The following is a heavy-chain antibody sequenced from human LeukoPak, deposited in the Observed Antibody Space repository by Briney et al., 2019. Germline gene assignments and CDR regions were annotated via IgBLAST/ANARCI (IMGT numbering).Heavy chain of an antibody. Sequence: ASVKVSCKASGYTFTGYYMHWVRQAPGQGLEWMGRINPNSGGTNYAQKFQGRVTMTRDTSISTAYMELSRLRSDDTAVYYRARGERGVIVYDGDYWGQGTLVTVSS. J-gene: IGHJ4*02. CDR1: GYTFTGYY. D-gene: IGHD3-10*01. CDR2: INPNSGGT. V-gene: IGHV1-2*06. CDR3: ARGERGVIVYDGDY.